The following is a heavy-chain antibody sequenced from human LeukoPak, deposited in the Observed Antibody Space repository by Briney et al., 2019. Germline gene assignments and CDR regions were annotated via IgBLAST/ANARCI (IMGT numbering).Heavy chain of an antibody. V-gene: IGHV3-53*01. J-gene: IGHJ3*02. CDR3: ARGDYSSSLGAFDI. D-gene: IGHD6-13*01. Sequence: GGSLRLSCAASGFTVSSNYMSWVRQAPGKGLEWVSVIYSGGSTYYADSVKGRFTISRDNSKNTLYLQMNSLRAEDTAVYYCARGDYSSSLGAFDIWGQGTMVTVSS. CDR2: IYSGGST. CDR1: GFTVSSNY.